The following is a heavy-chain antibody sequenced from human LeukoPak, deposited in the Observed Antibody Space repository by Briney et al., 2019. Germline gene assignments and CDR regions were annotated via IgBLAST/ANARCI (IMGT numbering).Heavy chain of an antibody. CDR2: INHSGST. CDR1: GGSFSGYY. D-gene: IGHD3-3*02. V-gene: IGHV4-34*01. J-gene: IGHJ4*02. Sequence: SETLSLTCAVYGGSFSGYYWSWIRQPPGKGLEWIGEINHSGSTNYNPSLKSRVTISVDTSKNQFSLKLSSVTAADTAVYYCARHFRQTRSFDYWGQGTLVTVSS. CDR3: ARHFRQTRSFDY.